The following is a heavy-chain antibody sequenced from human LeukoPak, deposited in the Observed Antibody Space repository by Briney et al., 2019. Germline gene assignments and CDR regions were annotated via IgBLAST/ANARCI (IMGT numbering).Heavy chain of an antibody. CDR2: IYPADSDT. CDR3: ARRLVPADMGGTGEAFDY. CDR1: GYSFTNYW. V-gene: IGHV5-51*01. D-gene: IGHD2-2*01. J-gene: IGHJ4*02. Sequence: GESLKISCKGSGYSFTNYWIGWVRQMPRKGLEWMGIIYPADSDTRYSPSFQGQVTNSADKSSRTAYLQWSSLKASDTAMYYCARRLVPADMGGTGEAFDYWGQGTLVTVSS.